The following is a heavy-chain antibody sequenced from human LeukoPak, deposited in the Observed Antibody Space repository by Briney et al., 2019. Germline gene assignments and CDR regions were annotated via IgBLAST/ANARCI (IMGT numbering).Heavy chain of an antibody. Sequence: GASMKVSCKASGYTFTSYGISWVRQAPGQGLEWMGWISAYNGNTNYAQKLQGRVTMTTDTSTSTAYMELRSLRSDDTAVYYCARDETYYYDSSGYYGIEYFQHWGQGTLVTVSS. J-gene: IGHJ1*01. CDR1: GYTFTSYG. D-gene: IGHD3-22*01. CDR2: ISAYNGNT. CDR3: ARDETYYYDSSGYYGIEYFQH. V-gene: IGHV1-18*01.